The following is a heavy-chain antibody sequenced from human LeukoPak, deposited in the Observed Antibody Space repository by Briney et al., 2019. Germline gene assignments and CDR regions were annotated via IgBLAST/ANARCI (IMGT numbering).Heavy chain of an antibody. Sequence: SETLSRSPACVGASDLPSTGSGMRQPPGKGLEWIGYLFHSGSTNYNPSLKSRVTISVDTSKNQFSLKLNSVTAADTAVYYCARVYTASYF. J-gene: IGHJ1*01. V-gene: IGHV4-59*02. CDR3: ARVYTASYF. D-gene: IGHD2-2*02. CDR2: LFHSGST. CDR1: GASDLPST.